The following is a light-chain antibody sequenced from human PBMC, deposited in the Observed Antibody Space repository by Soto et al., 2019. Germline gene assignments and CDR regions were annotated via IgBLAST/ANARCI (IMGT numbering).Light chain of an antibody. Sequence: DIQMTQSPSSLSASVGDTVTITCRASQVVHTCLAWYQQRPGKVPELLIDAASTLQSGVPSRFSGSGSGTDFTLTISSLQPEDVATYYCQRYDTDPFTFGGGTHVEIK. CDR3: QRYDTDPFT. CDR1: QVVHTC. CDR2: AAS. V-gene: IGKV1-27*01. J-gene: IGKJ4*01.